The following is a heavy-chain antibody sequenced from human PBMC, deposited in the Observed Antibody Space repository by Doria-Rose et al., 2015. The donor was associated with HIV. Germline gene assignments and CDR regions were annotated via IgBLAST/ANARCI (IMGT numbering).Heavy chain of an antibody. V-gene: IGHV2-26*01. CDR1: GVSLSSPGMG. D-gene: IGHD6-13*01. CDR3: ARIKSSRWYHKYYFDF. J-gene: IGHJ4*02. CDR2: IFSDDER. Sequence: QVTLKESGPVLVKPTETLTLTCTVSGVSLSSPGMGVSWIRQPPWKALEWLANIFSDDERSYQTSLKSRLTISRGTSKSQVVLTTTDMDPVDTATYYCARIKSSRWYHKYYFDFWGQGTLVIVSA.